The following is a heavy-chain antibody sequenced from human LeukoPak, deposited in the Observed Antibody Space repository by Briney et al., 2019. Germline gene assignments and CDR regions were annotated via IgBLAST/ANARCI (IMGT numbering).Heavy chain of an antibody. V-gene: IGHV4-34*01. CDR2: INHSGST. CDR3: ARVHSSGWFTTSSYYGMDV. D-gene: IGHD6-19*01. J-gene: IGHJ6*02. Sequence: SETLSLTCAVYGGFFSGNYWSWIRQPPGKGLEWIGEINHSGSTNYNPSLKSRVTISVDTSKNQFSLKLSSVTAADTAVYYCARVHSSGWFTTSSYYGMDVWGQGTTVTVSS. CDR1: GGFFSGNY.